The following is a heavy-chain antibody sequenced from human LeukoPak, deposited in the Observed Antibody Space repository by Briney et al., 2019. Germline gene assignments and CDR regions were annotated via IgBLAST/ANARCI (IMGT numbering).Heavy chain of an antibody. Sequence: GVSLRLSCAASGCTFSSYAMSWVRQAPGKGLEWVSAISGSGGSTYYADSVKGRFTISRDNSKNTLYLQMNSLRDEDTAVYYCAKGDSSGYYYFLYYFDYWGQGTLVTVSS. V-gene: IGHV3-23*01. CDR1: GCTFSSYA. CDR3: AKGDSSGYYYFLYYFDY. J-gene: IGHJ4*02. D-gene: IGHD3-22*01. CDR2: ISGSGGST.